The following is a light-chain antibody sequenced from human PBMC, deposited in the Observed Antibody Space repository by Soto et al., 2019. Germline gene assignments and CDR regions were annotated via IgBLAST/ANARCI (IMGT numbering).Light chain of an antibody. J-gene: IGKJ3*01. CDR2: DAS. CDR1: QSVSSF. CDR3: QHRSN. V-gene: IGKV3-11*01. Sequence: EIVLPQSPATLSFSQGEKATLSCRPGQSVSSFLAWYQQKPGQAPRLLIYDASNRATGIPARFSGSGSETDFTLTISSLEPEDFAVYYCQHRSNFGPGTKVDIK.